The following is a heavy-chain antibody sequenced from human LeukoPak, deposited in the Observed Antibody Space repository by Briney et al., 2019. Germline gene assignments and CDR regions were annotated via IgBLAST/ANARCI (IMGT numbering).Heavy chain of an antibody. V-gene: IGHV3-48*02. CDR3: ARAVTVVTRGGLVFDY. D-gene: IGHD2-21*02. Sequence: PGGSLRLSCEASGFTFSNYAMSWVRQAPGKGLEWVSYISSSSNTIYYADSVKGRFTISRDNAKNSLFLHMNSLRDEDTSVYYCARAVTVVTRGGLVFDYWGQGTLVTVSS. CDR2: ISSSSNTI. CDR1: GFTFSNYA. J-gene: IGHJ4*02.